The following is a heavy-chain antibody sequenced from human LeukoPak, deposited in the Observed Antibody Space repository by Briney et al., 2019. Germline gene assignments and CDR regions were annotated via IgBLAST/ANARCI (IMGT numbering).Heavy chain of an antibody. V-gene: IGHV1-8*01. CDR1: GYTFTSYD. CDR3: ASRYCSSTSCYGGRSGFDP. D-gene: IGHD2-2*01. J-gene: IGHJ5*02. Sequence: ASVKVSCKASGYTFTSYDINWVRQATGQGLEWMGWMNPNSGNTGYAQKFQGRVTMTRNTSISTAYMELSSLRSEDTAVYYCASRYCSSTSCYGGRSGFDPWGQGTLVTVSS. CDR2: MNPNSGNT.